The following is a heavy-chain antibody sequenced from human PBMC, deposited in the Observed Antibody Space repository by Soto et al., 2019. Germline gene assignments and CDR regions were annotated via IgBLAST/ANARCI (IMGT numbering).Heavy chain of an antibody. CDR3: ARTPAAMITDRYNWFDS. CDR2: ISYSGDRQ. J-gene: IGHJ5*01. Sequence: QVQLKESGGGVVKTGGSLRLSCVASGFTFADYAMHWVRRIPGKGLEWVAVISYSGDRQYYAESVKGRCTISIDNSKKTLYLQLFSLTSEDSAVFYCARTPAAMITDRYNWFDSWGPGTQVTVSS. D-gene: IGHD3-16*01. CDR1: GFTFADYA. V-gene: IGHV3-30*01.